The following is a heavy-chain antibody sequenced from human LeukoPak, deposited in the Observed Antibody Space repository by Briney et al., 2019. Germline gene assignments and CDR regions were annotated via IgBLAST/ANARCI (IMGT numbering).Heavy chain of an antibody. J-gene: IGHJ3*02. CDR2: ISAYNGNT. CDR1: GYTFTSYG. CDR3: ARDLAIAVAGGGAFDI. V-gene: IGHV1-18*01. Sequence: ASVKVSCRASGYTFTSYGISWVRQAPGQGLEWLGWISAYNGNTNYAQKFQGRVTMTRDMSTSTVYMELSSLRSEDTAVYYCARDLAIAVAGGGAFDIWGQGTMVTVSS. D-gene: IGHD6-19*01.